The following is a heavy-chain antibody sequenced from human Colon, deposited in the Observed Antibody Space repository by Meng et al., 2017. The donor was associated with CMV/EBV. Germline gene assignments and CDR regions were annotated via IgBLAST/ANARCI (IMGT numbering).Heavy chain of an antibody. CDR1: GGFFSPYY. V-gene: IGHV4-34*01. J-gene: IGHJ4*02. Sequence: KPSGALALPRARYGGFFSPYYGSWIRQSPGKGLEWIAEIDHTGSTNYNPSLKSRVTISIDTSNSHFSLNLTSATAADTAVYYCARGGGTPIRGVLPFDFWGQGTLVTVSS. D-gene: IGHD3-10*01. CDR2: IDHTGST. CDR3: ARGGGTPIRGVLPFDF.